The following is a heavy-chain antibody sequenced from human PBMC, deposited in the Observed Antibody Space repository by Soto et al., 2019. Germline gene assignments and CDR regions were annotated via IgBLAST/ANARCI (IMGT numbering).Heavy chain of an antibody. CDR3: ARDRTDVDYAFHI. CDR2: MSYSGSP. D-gene: IGHD2-15*01. Sequence: PSETLSLTCSVSGGSISSGDYYWSWIRQSPGKGLEWVGYMSYSGSPHYNPSLKSRVSISVDTAKNQFSLRLSSVTAADAGVYFCARDRTDVDYAFHIWGQGTIVTLSS. CDR1: GGSISSGDYY. J-gene: IGHJ3*02. V-gene: IGHV4-30-4*01.